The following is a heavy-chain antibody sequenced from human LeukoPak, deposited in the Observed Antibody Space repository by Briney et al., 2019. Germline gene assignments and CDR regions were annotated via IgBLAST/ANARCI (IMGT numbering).Heavy chain of an antibody. CDR2: INHSGST. J-gene: IGHJ4*02. CDR1: GGSFSGYY. CDR3: ARGMGVFGVVTVNYFDY. D-gene: IGHD3-3*01. Sequence: SETLSLTCAVYGGSFSGYYWSWIRQPPGKGLEWIGEINHSGSTNYNPSLKSRVTISVDTSKNQFSLKLSSVTAADTAVYYCARGMGVFGVVTVNYFDYWGQGTLVTVSS. V-gene: IGHV4-34*01.